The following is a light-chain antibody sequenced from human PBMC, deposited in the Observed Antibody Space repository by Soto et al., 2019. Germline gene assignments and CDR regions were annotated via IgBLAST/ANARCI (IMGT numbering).Light chain of an antibody. CDR2: GTS. V-gene: IGKV3-20*01. J-gene: IGKJ1*01. CDR3: QQYGSTPRT. CDR1: QSVSSSY. Sequence: EIVLTQSPGTLSLSPGERGTLSCRASQSVSSSYLAGYQQKPGQAPRLLMYGTSTRATGTPARFSGSGSGTDFTLTISSLEPEDVAVYYCQQYGSTPRTFGQGTKVEVK.